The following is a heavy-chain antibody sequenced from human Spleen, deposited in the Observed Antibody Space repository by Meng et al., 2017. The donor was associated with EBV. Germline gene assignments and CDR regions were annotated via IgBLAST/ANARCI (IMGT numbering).Heavy chain of an antibody. V-gene: IGHV4-61*01. CDR3: ARDNGDYVSDP. Sequence: LGNHLVLWSSTSPASGGAGSSCIYYWGWIRQPPGKGLEWIGYISYSGSTNYNPSLKSRVTISVDTSKNQFSLKLSSVTAADTAVYYCARDNGDYVSDPWGQGTLVTVSS. CDR2: ISYSGST. D-gene: IGHD4-17*01. CDR1: GGAGSSCIYY. J-gene: IGHJ5*02.